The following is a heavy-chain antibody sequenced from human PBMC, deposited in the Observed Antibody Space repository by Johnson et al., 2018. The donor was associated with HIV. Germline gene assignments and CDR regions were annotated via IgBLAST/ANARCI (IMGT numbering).Heavy chain of an antibody. CDR2: ISYDGSDK. V-gene: IGHV3-30*04. D-gene: IGHD3-22*01. CDR1: GFTFSYYA. J-gene: IGHJ3*02. Sequence: QVQLVESGGGVVQPGRSLRLSCAASGFTFSYYAMHWVRQAPGKGLEWVAVISYDGSDKYHADSVKGRFTISRDNSRNTVYLQMNSLRVEDTAVYYCAKGCRWLLERTYAFDIWGQGTMVTVSS. CDR3: AKGCRWLLERTYAFDI.